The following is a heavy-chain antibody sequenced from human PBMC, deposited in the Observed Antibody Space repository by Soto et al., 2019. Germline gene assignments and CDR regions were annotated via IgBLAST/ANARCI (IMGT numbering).Heavy chain of an antibody. D-gene: IGHD3-9*01. J-gene: IGHJ5*01. CDR1: GLTFSDAW. Sequence: GVSLRLSCSASGLTFSDAWMSWVLQAPGKGLEWVSAISGSGGSTYYADSVKGRFTMSRDSVKNMVFLDMSDLRAEDTAVYYCAKVCRRLAVSGLALDSWGNGALATVAP. V-gene: IGHV3-23*01. CDR2: ISGSGGST. CDR3: AKVCRRLAVSGLALDS.